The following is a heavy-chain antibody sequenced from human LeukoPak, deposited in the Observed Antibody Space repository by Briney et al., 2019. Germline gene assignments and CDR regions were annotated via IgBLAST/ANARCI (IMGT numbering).Heavy chain of an antibody. D-gene: IGHD3-10*02. J-gene: IGHJ6*04. CDR3: AELGITMIGGV. CDR2: ISSSGSTI. Sequence: GGSLRLSCAASGFTFSSYEMNWVRQAPGKGLEWVSYISSSGSTIYYADSVKGRYTSSRDNAKNSLYLQMNSLRAEDTAVYYCAELGITMIGGVWGKGTTVTISS. CDR1: GFTFSSYE. V-gene: IGHV3-48*03.